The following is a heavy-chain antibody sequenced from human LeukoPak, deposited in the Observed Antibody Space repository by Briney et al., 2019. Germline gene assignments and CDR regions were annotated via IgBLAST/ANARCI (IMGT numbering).Heavy chain of an antibody. CDR2: IYFGDSDT. CDR3: ARTELQRPYYYYGMDV. Sequence: GESLKISCKASGYSFTTYWIGWVRQMPGRGLEWMGIIYFGDSDTRYSPSFPGQVTISADKSIGTAYLQWSSLKASDTAVYYCARTELQRPYYYYGMDVWGQGTTVTVSS. CDR1: GYSFTTYW. J-gene: IGHJ6*02. D-gene: IGHD1-1*01. V-gene: IGHV5-51*01.